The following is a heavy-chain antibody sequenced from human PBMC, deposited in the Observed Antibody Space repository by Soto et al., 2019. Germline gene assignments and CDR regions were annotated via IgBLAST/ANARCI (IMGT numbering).Heavy chain of an antibody. CDR1: GGSIRSADHK. CDR2: IYYSGST. V-gene: IGHV4-30-4*01. D-gene: IGHD1-26*01. CDR3: ARDRMSGSYYYYYGMDV. Sequence: QVQLQESGPGLVKPSQTLSLTCTVSGGSIRSADHKWSWIRQPPGKGLEWIGYIYYSGSTYYNPSLKSRVNMSVDTSRNQFSLKLSSVTAADTAMYYCARDRMSGSYYYYYGMDVWGQGATVTVSS. J-gene: IGHJ6*02.